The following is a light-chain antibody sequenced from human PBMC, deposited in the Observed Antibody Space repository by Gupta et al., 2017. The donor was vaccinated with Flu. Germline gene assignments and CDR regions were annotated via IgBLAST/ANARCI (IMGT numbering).Light chain of an antibody. CDR2: QDT. V-gene: IGLV3-1*01. CDR3: QAWDGSTGV. J-gene: IGLJ3*02. CDR1: KLVDKY. Sequence: SPGQTASITCSGDKLVDKYASWYQQKPGQSLLLVIYQDTKRPAAIPERFSGSNSGNTASLTISGTQAVDDADYYCQAWDGSTGVFGGGTKLTVL.